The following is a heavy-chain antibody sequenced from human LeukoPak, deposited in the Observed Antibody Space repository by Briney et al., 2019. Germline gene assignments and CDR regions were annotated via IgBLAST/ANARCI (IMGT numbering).Heavy chain of an antibody. CDR3: AKEVHDHIWGRSHVNNFDP. Sequence: GGSLRLSCEFSGFTFSDFGMHWVRQAPGKGLEWLAIISYDGAYTHTSKSLKGRFTISRDNANNTLSLQMTSLRPEDTAVYYCAKEVHDHIWGRSHVNNFDPWGQGTLVTVSS. CDR2: ISYDGAYT. J-gene: IGHJ5*02. V-gene: IGHV3-30*18. D-gene: IGHD3-16*01. CDR1: GFTFSDFG.